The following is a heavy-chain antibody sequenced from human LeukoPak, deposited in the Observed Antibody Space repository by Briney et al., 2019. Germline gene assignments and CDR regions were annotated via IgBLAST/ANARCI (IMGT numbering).Heavy chain of an antibody. J-gene: IGHJ4*02. Sequence: GGSLILSCAASGFTFSSYAMSWVRQAPGKGLEWVSSLSGSGGTTYYADSVKGRFTISRDNANNRLYLQMNIVGAEDTALYYCAKDVLDSINWSRGDYWGQGTLVTVSS. V-gene: IGHV3-23*01. CDR1: GFTFSSYA. D-gene: IGHD6-13*01. CDR3: AKDVLDSINWSRGDY. CDR2: LSGSGGTT.